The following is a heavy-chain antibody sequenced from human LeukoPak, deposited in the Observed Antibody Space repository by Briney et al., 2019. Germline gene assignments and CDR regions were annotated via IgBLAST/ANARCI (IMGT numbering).Heavy chain of an antibody. J-gene: IGHJ6*03. D-gene: IGHD4-23*01. CDR3: ARGRSTVVTPNYYYYYCMDV. Sequence: SETLSLTCTVSGGSISNSHWSWIRQPPGKGLEWIGNIHTSGGTNYSPSLKSRVTISLDTSRNQFSLKLSSVTAADTAVYYCARGRSTVVTPNYYYYYCMDVWGKGTTVTVSS. V-gene: IGHV4-4*09. CDR1: GGSISNSH. CDR2: IHTSGGT.